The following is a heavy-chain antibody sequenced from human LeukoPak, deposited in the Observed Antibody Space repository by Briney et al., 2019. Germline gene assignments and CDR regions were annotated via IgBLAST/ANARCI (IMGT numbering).Heavy chain of an antibody. CDR3: ARGREITMIATRYYFDY. J-gene: IGHJ4*02. D-gene: IGHD3-22*01. V-gene: IGHV1-69*13. Sequence: SVKVSCKASGGTFSSYAISWVRQAPGQGLEWMGGIIPISGTANYAQKFQGRVTINADESTSTAYMELSSLRSEDTAVYYCARGREITMIATRYYFDYWGQGTLVTVSS. CDR2: IIPISGTA. CDR1: GGTFSSYA.